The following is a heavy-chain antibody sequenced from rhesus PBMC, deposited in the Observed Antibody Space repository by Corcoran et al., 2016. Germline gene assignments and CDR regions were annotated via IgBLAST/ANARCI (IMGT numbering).Heavy chain of an antibody. D-gene: IGHD3-34*01. CDR2: IYWDDDK. CDR1: EFSISTSGRG. V-gene: IGHV2-174*01. J-gene: IGHJ6*01. CDR3: ARSLGVYGLDS. Sequence: QVTLKESGPALVKPTQTLTLTCTFSEFSISTSGRGVGWIRQPPGKALEWLALIYWDDDKYYSTSLKSRLTISKDTSKNQVVLTMTNMDPVDTATYYCARSLGVYGLDSWGQGVVVTVSS.